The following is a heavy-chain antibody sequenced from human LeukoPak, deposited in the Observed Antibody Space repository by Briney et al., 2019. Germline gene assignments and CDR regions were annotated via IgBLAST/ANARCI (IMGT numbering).Heavy chain of an antibody. D-gene: IGHD2-2*01. CDR3: AKGKAIVVAYDAFDI. J-gene: IGHJ3*02. V-gene: IGHV4-4*07. CDR1: GGSISSYY. Sequence: SETLSLTCTVSGGSISSYYWSWIRQPAGKGLEWIWRMHIGGSTNYNPSLKSRVTMSVDTSKNQFFLKLSSVTAADTAVYYFAKGKAIVVAYDAFDIWGQGTMVTVSS. CDR2: MHIGGST.